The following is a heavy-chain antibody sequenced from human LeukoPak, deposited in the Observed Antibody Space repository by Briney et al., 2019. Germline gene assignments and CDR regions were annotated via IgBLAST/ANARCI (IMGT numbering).Heavy chain of an antibody. J-gene: IGHJ4*02. CDR1: GFTFSYYW. D-gene: IGHD3-22*01. CDR3: ARETTVTSGFYPRTVLDY. Sequence: PGGSLRLSCVGSGFTFSYYWMSWVRQAPGKGLEWVANIKLDGSEKYYVDSVKGRFTISRDNTKNSVYLQMNSLRAEDTALYYCARETTVTSGFYPRTVLDYWGQGTLVTVSS. V-gene: IGHV3-7*01. CDR2: IKLDGSEK.